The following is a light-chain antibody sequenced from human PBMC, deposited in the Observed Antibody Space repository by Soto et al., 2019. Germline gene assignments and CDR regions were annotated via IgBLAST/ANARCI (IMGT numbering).Light chain of an antibody. Sequence: DIQMTQSPSSLSASVGDRVTITCRASQGISNYLAWYQQKPEKVPKLLIYAASTLQSGIPSRFSGSGSGTDFTLTISSLQSEDVATYYCQKYNSAPRTFGQGTKVEIK. V-gene: IGKV1-27*01. CDR3: QKYNSAPRT. J-gene: IGKJ1*01. CDR2: AAS. CDR1: QGISNY.